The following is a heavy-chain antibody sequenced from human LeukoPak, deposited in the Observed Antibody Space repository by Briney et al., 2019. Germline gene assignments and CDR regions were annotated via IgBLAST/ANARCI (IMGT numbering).Heavy chain of an antibody. CDR2: IYPGDSDT. Sequence: GESLKISCKGSGYSFTSYWIGWVRQMPGKGLEWMGIIYPGDSDTRYSPSFQGQVTISADKSISTAYLQWSSLKASDTAMYYCARRFGGSWYGLNFDYWGQGTLVTVSS. J-gene: IGHJ4*02. V-gene: IGHV5-51*01. CDR3: ARRFGGSWYGLNFDY. D-gene: IGHD6-13*01. CDR1: GYSFTSYW.